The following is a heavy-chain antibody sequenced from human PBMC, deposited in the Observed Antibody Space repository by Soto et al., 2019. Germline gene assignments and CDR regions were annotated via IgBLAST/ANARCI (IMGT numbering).Heavy chain of an antibody. Sequence: EVQLLESGGGLVQPGGSLRLSCAASGFTFSSYAMSWVRQAPGKGLEWVSAISGSGGSTYYADSVKGRFTISRDNSKNTLYLQMNSLRAEDTAVYYCAKFAPEIPVDIVATNYFDYWGQGTLVTVSS. CDR2: ISGSGGST. CDR3: AKFAPEIPVDIVATNYFDY. CDR1: GFTFSSYA. D-gene: IGHD5-12*01. J-gene: IGHJ4*02. V-gene: IGHV3-23*01.